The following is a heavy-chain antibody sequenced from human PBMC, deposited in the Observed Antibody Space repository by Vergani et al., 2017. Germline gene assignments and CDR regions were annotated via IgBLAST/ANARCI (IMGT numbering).Heavy chain of an antibody. V-gene: IGHV4-59*12. Sequence: QVQLQESGPGLVKPSETLSLTCTVSGGSISSYYWSWIRQPPGKGLEWIGYIYYSGSTYYNPSLKSRVTISVDTSKNQFSLKLSSVTAADTAVYYCARDTYYYDSSGYAGYYYYMDVWGKGTTVTVSS. CDR3: ARDTYYYDSSGYAGYYYYMDV. D-gene: IGHD3-22*01. CDR2: IYYSGST. CDR1: GGSISSYY. J-gene: IGHJ6*03.